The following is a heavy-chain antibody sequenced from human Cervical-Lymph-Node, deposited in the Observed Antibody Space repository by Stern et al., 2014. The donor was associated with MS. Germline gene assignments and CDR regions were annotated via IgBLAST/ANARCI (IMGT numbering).Heavy chain of an antibody. V-gene: IGHV1-18*01. D-gene: IGHD1-14*01. J-gene: IGHJ6*02. CDR3: ARVGRSTAYTNRNGMDV. Sequence: QLVQSGAEVKKPGASVKVSCKASGYTFSSFGVSWARQAPGQGLEWMGWISGYNGNTYYAQKFEGRVTMTTDTSTATAYMELRSLRSDDTAVYFCARVGRSTAYTNRNGMDVWGQGTTVTVSS. CDR2: ISGYNGNT. CDR1: GYTFSSFG.